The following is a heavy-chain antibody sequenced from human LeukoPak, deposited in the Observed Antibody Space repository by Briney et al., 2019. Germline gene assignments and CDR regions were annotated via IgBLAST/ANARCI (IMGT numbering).Heavy chain of an antibody. CDR2: IYYSGST. V-gene: IGHV4-39*01. CDR1: GGSISSSSYY. D-gene: IGHD6-19*01. J-gene: IGHJ4*02. Sequence: SETLSLTCTVSGGSISSSSYYWGWIRQPPGKGLEWIGSIYYSGSTYYNPSLKSRVTISVDTSKNQFSLKLSSVTAADTAVYYCARGTLYSGWSYDFDYWGQGSQVTVSS. CDR3: ARGTLYSGWSYDFDY.